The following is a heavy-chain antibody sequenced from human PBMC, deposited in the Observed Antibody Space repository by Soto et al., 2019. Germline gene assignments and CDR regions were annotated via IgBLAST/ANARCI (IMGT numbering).Heavy chain of an antibody. J-gene: IGHJ6*02. CDR2: ISYDGSKK. CDR3: PKSVGFTTMVRGVLDV. V-gene: IGHV3-30*18. D-gene: IGHD3-10*01. Sequence: TGGSLRLSCAASGFTFSSYGMHWVRQAPGKGLEWVAVISYDGSKKYYADSVKGRFTISRENSKNTLYLQMNSLRAEDTAMYSCPKSVGFTTMVRGVLDVWGQGTTVTVSS. CDR1: GFTFSSYG.